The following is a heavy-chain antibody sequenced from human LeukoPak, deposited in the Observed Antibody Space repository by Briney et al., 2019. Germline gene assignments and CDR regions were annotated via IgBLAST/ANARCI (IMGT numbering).Heavy chain of an antibody. CDR3: ARGQSRYDY. CDR1: GYTFTNYP. Sequence: ASVKVSCKASGYTFTNYPMNWVRQAPGQGLEWMGWINTNTGNPTYAQGFTGRFVFSLDTSVSTAYLQISSLKAEDIAVYYCARGQSRYDYWGQGTLVTVSS. J-gene: IGHJ4*02. V-gene: IGHV7-4-1*02. D-gene: IGHD6-19*01. CDR2: INTNTGNP.